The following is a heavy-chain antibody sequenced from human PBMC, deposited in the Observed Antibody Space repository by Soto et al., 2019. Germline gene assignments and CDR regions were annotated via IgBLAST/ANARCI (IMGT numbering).Heavy chain of an antibody. D-gene: IGHD7-27*01. J-gene: IGHJ4*02. CDR2: VFHTGNT. CDR3: ARKAWVRFDY. Sequence: PSETLSLTCTVSGDSMTRSVWWTWVRQPPGKGLEWIGEVFHTGNTNYNPPLKSRVTMSVDKSTNEFSLKVTSVTAADTAIYYCARKAWVRFDYWGQGALVTVSS. CDR1: GDSMTRSVW. V-gene: IGHV4-4*02.